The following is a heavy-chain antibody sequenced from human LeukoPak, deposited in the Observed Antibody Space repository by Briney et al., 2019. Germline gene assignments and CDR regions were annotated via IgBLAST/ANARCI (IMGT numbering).Heavy chain of an antibody. Sequence: SVKVSCKASGGTFSSYAISWVRQAPGQGLEWMGGIIPIFGTANYAQKFQGRVTITAGKSTSTAYMELSSLRSEDTAVYYCARSKRSWKKFHPLDYWGQGTLVTVSS. J-gene: IGHJ4*02. V-gene: IGHV1-69*06. D-gene: IGHD3-10*01. CDR3: ARSKRSWKKFHPLDY. CDR1: GGTFSSYA. CDR2: IIPIFGTA.